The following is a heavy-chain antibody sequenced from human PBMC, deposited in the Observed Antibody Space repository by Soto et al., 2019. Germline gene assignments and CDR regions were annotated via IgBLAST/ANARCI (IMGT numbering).Heavy chain of an antibody. D-gene: IGHD3-22*01. CDR2: IWYDGSNK. J-gene: IGHJ4*02. CDR3: ARDLSYYYDSSGYDPIADY. CDR1: GFTFSSYG. V-gene: IGHV3-33*01. Sequence: GGSLRLSCAASGFTFSSYGMHWVRQAPGKGLEWVAAIWYDGSNKYYADSVKGRFTISRDNSKNTLYLQMNSLRAEDTAVYYCARDLSYYYDSSGYDPIADYWGQGTLVTVSS.